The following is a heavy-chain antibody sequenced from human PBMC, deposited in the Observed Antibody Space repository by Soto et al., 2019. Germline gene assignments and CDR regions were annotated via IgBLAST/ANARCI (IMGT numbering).Heavy chain of an antibody. Sequence: QLQLRESGPGLVKPSETLSLTCTVSGGSISGGVGGLYYWSWIRQPPGQGLEWIGYIYDSGSTYYNPSLKSRVTITVDTSNNQFSLRLSSVTAADTDVYYCAREVIPLTTDWYFDLWGRGTLVTVSS. J-gene: IGHJ2*01. CDR2: IYDSGST. CDR3: AREVIPLTTDWYFDL. V-gene: IGHV4-30-4*01. CDR1: GGSISGGVGGLYY. D-gene: IGHD4-17*01.